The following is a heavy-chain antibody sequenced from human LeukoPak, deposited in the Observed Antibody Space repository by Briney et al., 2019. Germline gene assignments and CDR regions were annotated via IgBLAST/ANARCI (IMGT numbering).Heavy chain of an antibody. CDR2: IYYSGST. CDR1: GGSISSSSYY. J-gene: IGHJ3*02. CDR3: ARGKVAAANDAFDI. V-gene: IGHV4-39*07. D-gene: IGHD6-13*01. Sequence: SETLSLTCTVSGGSISSSSYYWGWIRQPPGKGLEWIGSIYYSGSTYYNPSLKSRVTISVDTSKNQFSLKLSSVTAADTAVYFCARGKVAAANDAFDIWGQGTMVTVSS.